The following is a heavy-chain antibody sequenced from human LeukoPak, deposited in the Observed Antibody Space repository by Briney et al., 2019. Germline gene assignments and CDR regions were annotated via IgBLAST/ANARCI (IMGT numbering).Heavy chain of an antibody. CDR2: INPSGGST. CDR3: ARDGKDYYDSSGNWFDP. D-gene: IGHD3-22*01. V-gene: IGHV1-46*01. J-gene: IGHJ5*02. Sequence: GASVKVSCKASGYTFTSYYMHWVRQPPGQGLEWMGIINPSGGSTSYAQKFQGRVTMTRDTSTSTVYMELSSLRSEDTAVYYCARDGKDYYDSSGNWFDPWGQGTLVTVSS. CDR1: GYTFTSYY.